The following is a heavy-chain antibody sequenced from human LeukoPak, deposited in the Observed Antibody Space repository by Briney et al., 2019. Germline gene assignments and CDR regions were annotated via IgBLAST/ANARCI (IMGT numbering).Heavy chain of an antibody. J-gene: IGHJ5*02. V-gene: IGHV3-48*03. CDR2: ISSSGSTI. Sequence: PAGGSLRLSCAASGFTFSSYEMNWVRQAPGKGLEWVSYISSSGSTIYYADSVKGRFTMSRDNSKNTLYLQMNSLRAEDTAVYYCARDVNTAMVSRNWFDPWGQGTLVTVSS. CDR1: GFTFSSYE. D-gene: IGHD5-18*01. CDR3: ARDVNTAMVSRNWFDP.